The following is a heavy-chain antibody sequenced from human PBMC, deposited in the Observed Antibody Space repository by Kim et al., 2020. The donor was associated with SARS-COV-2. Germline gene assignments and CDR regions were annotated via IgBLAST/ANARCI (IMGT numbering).Heavy chain of an antibody. J-gene: IGHJ4*02. CDR1: GYTFNSFG. V-gene: IGHV1-3*01. D-gene: IGHD1-1*01. Sequence: ASVKVSCKASGYTFNSFGIHWGRQAPGQRLEWMGWINAGNGNTKYSQKFQGRVTMTRDTSASTAFMELSSLTSEDTAVYYCERSWTDRYYFDYWGQGTLVTVSS. CDR3: ERSWTDRYYFDY. CDR2: INAGNGNT.